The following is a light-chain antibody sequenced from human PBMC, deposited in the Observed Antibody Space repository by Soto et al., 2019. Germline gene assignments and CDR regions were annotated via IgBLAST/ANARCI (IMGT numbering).Light chain of an antibody. CDR3: QQSFGPPYT. J-gene: IGKJ2*01. V-gene: IGKV1-39*01. CDR2: ETS. Sequence: DIQMTQSPSSLSASVGDRVTITCRASQSLGRRLTWYQQKPGEAPKLLIYETSNLQNGVPSRFSGSGSDTDFTLTINSLQPEDFATYYCQQSFGPPYTFGQGTKLE. CDR1: QSLGRR.